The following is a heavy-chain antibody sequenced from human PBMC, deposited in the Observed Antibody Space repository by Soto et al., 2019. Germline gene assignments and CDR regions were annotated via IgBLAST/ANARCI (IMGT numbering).Heavy chain of an antibody. J-gene: IGHJ6*02. V-gene: IGHV4-59*01. D-gene: IGHD6-25*01. CDR1: GGSISSYY. CDR2: IYYSGST. Sequence: SETLSLTCTVSGGSISSYYWSWIRQPPGKGLEWIGYIYYSGSTNYNPSLKSRVTISVDTSKNQFSLKLSSVTAADTAVYYCASSGWGYYYYGMDVWGQGTTVTVSS. CDR3: ASSGWGYYYYGMDV.